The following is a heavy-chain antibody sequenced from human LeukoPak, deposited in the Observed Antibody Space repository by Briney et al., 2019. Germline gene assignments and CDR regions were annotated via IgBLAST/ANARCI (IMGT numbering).Heavy chain of an antibody. CDR1: GFTFSTYS. D-gene: IGHD1-14*01. CDR2: ITGSSTYI. CDR3: ARNRDDPDP. J-gene: IGHJ5*02. V-gene: IGHV3-21*01. Sequence: GGSLRLSCAASGFTFSTYSMSWVRQAPGKGLEWVSSITGSSTYIHYADSVKGRFTISRDNAKNSLYLQMNSLRAEDTAVYYCARNRDDPDPWGQGTLVTVSS.